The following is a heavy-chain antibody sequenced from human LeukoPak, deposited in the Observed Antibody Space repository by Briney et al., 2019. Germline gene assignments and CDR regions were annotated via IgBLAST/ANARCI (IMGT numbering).Heavy chain of an antibody. V-gene: IGHV3-53*01. CDR3: ARVSGVAGTNLLNY. D-gene: IGHD6-19*01. Sequence: GGSLRLSCAASGFTVDNTYMTWVRQAPGKGLEWVSVIYSGGSRYYAGSVKGRFTISRDNSKNTLCLQMNSLRAEDTAVYYCARVSGVAGTNLLNYWGQGTLVTVSS. J-gene: IGHJ4*02. CDR2: IYSGGSR. CDR1: GFTVDNTY.